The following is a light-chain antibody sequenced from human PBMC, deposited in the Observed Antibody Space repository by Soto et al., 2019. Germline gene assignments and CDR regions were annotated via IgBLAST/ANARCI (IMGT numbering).Light chain of an antibody. Sequence: EIVMTQSPATLSVSPGERATLSCRASQTVDSNLAWYQQKPSQAPRLLIYGASTRATGIPARFSGSGSGTEFTLTISSLQSEDLAVYYCQQYNYWPPGAFGPGTKVDIK. CDR3: QQYNYWPPGA. CDR2: GAS. J-gene: IGKJ3*01. V-gene: IGKV3-15*01. CDR1: QTVDSN.